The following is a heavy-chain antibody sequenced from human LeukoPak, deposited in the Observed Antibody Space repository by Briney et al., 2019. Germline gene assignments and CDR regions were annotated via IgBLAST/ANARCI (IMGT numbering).Heavy chain of an antibody. Sequence: GGSLRLSCAASGFTFGSFAMSWVRQAPGKGLEWVSVISSGGASTFYADSVKGRFTISRDNSKNTVYLQMNSLRAEDTAVYYCAKDLGRDGYEIFDYWGQGTLVTVSS. J-gene: IGHJ4*02. V-gene: IGHV3-23*01. D-gene: IGHD5-24*01. CDR2: ISSGGAST. CDR1: GFTFGSFA. CDR3: AKDLGRDGYEIFDY.